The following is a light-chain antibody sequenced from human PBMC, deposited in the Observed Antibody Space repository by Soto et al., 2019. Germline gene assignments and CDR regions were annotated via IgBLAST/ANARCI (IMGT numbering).Light chain of an antibody. J-gene: IGKJ1*01. CDR2: DAS. CDR1: QSVSSY. CDR3: QQRSNWPVT. V-gene: IGKV3-11*01. Sequence: IVLTQSPGTLSLSPGERATLSCRASQSVSSYLAWYQQKPGQAPRLLIYDASTRATGISARFSGSGSGTDFTLTISSLEPEDFAVYYCQQRSNWPVTFGQGPRWKSN.